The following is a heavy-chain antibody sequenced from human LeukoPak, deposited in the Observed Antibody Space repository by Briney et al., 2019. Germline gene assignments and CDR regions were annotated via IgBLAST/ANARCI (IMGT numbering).Heavy chain of an antibody. V-gene: IGHV4-34*01. CDR2: INHRGGT. J-gene: IGHJ4*02. CDR3: ARAYYYDSSAAIDY. Sequence: SETLSLTCGVYGGSFSGYYWNWIRQPPGMGLGWIGEINHRGGTGYNPSLKSRVTMSVDTSKNVFSLKLTSVTAADTAVYYCARAYYYDSSAAIDYWGQGILVNVSS. D-gene: IGHD3-22*01. CDR1: GGSFSGYY.